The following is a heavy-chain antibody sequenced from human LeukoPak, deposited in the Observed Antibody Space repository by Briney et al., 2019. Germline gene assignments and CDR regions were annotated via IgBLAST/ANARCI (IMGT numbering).Heavy chain of an antibody. D-gene: IGHD2-2*02. CDR2: INHSGST. J-gene: IGHJ5*02. CDR3: ARSAVFYYCSSTSCYRGWFDP. Sequence: SETLSLTCAVYGGSFSGYYWSWLRQPPGKGLEWIGEINHSGSTNYNPSLKSRVTISVDTSKNQFSLKLSSVTAADTAVYYCARSAVFYYCSSTSCYRGWFDPWGQGTLVTVSS. CDR1: GGSFSGYY. V-gene: IGHV4-34*01.